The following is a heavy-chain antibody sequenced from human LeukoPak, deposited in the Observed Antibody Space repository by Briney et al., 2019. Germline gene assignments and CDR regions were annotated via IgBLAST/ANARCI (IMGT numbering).Heavy chain of an antibody. CDR1: GGSISSYF. V-gene: IGHV4-59*01. D-gene: IGHD4-17*01. CDR3: ASYGDSEYFQH. Sequence: SETLSLTCTVSGGSISSYFWSWIRQPPGKGLEWIGYIYYSGSTNYNPSLKSRVTISVDTSKNQFSLKLSSVTAADTAVYYCASYGDSEYFQHWGQGTLVTVSS. CDR2: IYYSGST. J-gene: IGHJ1*01.